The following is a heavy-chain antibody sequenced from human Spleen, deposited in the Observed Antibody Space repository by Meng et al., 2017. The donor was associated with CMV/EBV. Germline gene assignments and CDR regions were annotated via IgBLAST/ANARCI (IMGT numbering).Heavy chain of an antibody. CDR1: GYTFTSYD. D-gene: IGHD1-1*01. J-gene: IGHJ3*02. CDR3: AGGGTGTYLQYDAFDI. CDR2: IIPILGIA. V-gene: IGHV1-69*10. Sequence: SVKVSCKASGYTFTSYDINWVRQATGQGLEWMGGIIPILGIANYAQKFQGRVTITADKSTSTAYMELSSLRSEDTAVYYCAGGGTGTYLQYDAFDIWGQGTMVTVSS.